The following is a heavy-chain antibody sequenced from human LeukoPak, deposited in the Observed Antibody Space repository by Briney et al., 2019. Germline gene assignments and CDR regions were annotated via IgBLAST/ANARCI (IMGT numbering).Heavy chain of an antibody. V-gene: IGHV3-30-3*01. CDR1: GFTFSSYA. D-gene: IGHD2-2*01. CDR3: ARGSIVVVPAARAFDP. CDR2: ISYDGSNK. J-gene: IGHJ5*02. Sequence: GRSLRLSCAASGFTFSSYAMHWVRQAPGKGLEWVAVISYDGSNKYYADSVKGRFTISRDNSKNTLYLQMNSLRAEDTAVYYCARGSIVVVPAARAFDPWGQGTLVTVSS.